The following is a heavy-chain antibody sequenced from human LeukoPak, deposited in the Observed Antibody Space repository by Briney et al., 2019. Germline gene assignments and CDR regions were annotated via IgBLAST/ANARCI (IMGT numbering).Heavy chain of an antibody. CDR2: ISSSSSYI. Sequence: GGSLRLSCAASGFTFSNAWMNWVRQAPGKGLEWVSSISSSSSYIYYADSVKGRFTISRDNAKNSLYLQMNSLRAEDTAVYYCARALEFDYWGQGTLVTVSS. J-gene: IGHJ4*02. CDR1: GFTFSNAW. V-gene: IGHV3-21*01. CDR3: ARALEFDY. D-gene: IGHD1-1*01.